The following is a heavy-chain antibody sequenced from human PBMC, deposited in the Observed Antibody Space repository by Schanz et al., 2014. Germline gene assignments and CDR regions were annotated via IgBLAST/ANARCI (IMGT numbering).Heavy chain of an antibody. Sequence: QVQLVQSGAEVKKPGASVRVSCKASGYTFTTYAMSWVRQAPGQGLEWVGWISVYTGNTKYGQKVQGRVTMTADTSTNTAYMGLRSLRSDYTAVYYCAKAEYDILTDSYSRLDPWGQGTLVTVSS. D-gene: IGHD3-9*01. J-gene: IGHJ5*02. CDR2: ISVYTGNT. V-gene: IGHV1-18*01. CDR1: GYTFTTYA. CDR3: AKAEYDILTDSYSRLDP.